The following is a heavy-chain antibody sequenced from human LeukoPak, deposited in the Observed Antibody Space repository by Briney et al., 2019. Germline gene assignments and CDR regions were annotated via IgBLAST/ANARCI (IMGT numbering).Heavy chain of an antibody. CDR3: ASAVPVGGDHWFAP. Sequence: GSLSLSCAASGFTFSSYAMSWVRQPPGKGLEWIGYIYYSGSTNYNPSLKSRVTISVDTSKNQFSLKLSSVPAADTAVSSCASAVPVGGDHWFAPWGQGTLVTASS. V-gene: IGHV4-59*01. D-gene: IGHD3-16*01. CDR1: GFTFSSYA. CDR2: IYYSGST. J-gene: IGHJ5*02.